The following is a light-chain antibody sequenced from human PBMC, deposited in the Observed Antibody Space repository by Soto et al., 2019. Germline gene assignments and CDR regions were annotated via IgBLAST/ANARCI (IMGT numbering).Light chain of an antibody. Sequence: QSVLTQPPSASGSPGHSVTISRTGTSGDVGGHDWVSWYRVRPGDAPKLSIYEVNQRPSRVPDRFSGSKTGNTASLTVSGLQVQDDADYFCCQYSRINVEFGTGTKVTV. V-gene: IGLV2-8*01. J-gene: IGLJ1*01. CDR2: EVN. CDR1: SGDVGGHDW. CDR3: CQYSRINVE.